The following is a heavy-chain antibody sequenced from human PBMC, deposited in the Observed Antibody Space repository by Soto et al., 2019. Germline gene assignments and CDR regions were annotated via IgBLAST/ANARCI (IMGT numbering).Heavy chain of an antibody. D-gene: IGHD2-21*02. V-gene: IGHV4-30-4*01. CDR3: ARGGFDEVTSHSNFDS. CDR1: GGSISSGDYY. Sequence: QVQLQESGPGLVKPSQTLSLTCTVSGGSISSGDYYWNWIRQPPGQCLEWIGYIYYSGRTYFNPSLMSRVTISVDTSKNQFSLKLSSVTAADTAVYFCARGGFDEVTSHSNFDSWGQGALVTVSS. CDR2: IYYSGRT. J-gene: IGHJ4*02.